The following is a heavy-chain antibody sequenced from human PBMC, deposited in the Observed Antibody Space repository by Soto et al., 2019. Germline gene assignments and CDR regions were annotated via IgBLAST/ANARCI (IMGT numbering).Heavy chain of an antibody. V-gene: IGHV1-3*01. CDR3: ARELQGLYYFDY. CDR2: INAGNGNT. J-gene: IGHJ4*02. Sequence: ASVKVSCTASEYHFTSYAMHWVRQAPGQSLEWMGWINAGNGNTKDSQKFQGRVTITRDTSASIAYMELSSRRSEDTAVYYCARELQGLYYFDYWGLGTLVTVS. CDR1: EYHFTSYA. D-gene: IGHD4-4*01.